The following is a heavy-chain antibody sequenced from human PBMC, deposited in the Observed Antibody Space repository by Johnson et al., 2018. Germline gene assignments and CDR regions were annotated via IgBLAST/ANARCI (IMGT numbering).Heavy chain of an antibody. D-gene: IGHD2-15*01. CDR2: ISGSGGST. Sequence: VQLVESGGGVVQPGRSLRLSCAASGFTFGSYAMAWVRQAPGKGLEWVSVISGSGGSTYYANSVKGRFTLSRDNSKNTLYLQMNSRRAEDTAVYYCAKESRSGGEPPEAFDIWGQGTMVTVSS. CDR1: GFTFGSYA. CDR3: AKESRSGGEPPEAFDI. V-gene: IGHV3-23*04. J-gene: IGHJ3*02.